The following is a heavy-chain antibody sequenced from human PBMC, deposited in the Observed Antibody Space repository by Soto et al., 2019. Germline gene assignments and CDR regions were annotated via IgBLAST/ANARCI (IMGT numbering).Heavy chain of an antibody. V-gene: IGHV3-30*03. J-gene: IGHJ4*02. CDR3: ARGDRDVDY. CDR2: ISLHEIDK. CDR1: GFPLRSFG. Sequence: QVQLVESGGGVVQPGMSLRLSCVASGFPLRSFGVHWVRQAPGKGLDWVAFISLHEIDKYYADSVKGRFTISKDNSKNTLYLEMNSLRPEDTAVYYCARGDRDVDYWGRGTLLTVSS.